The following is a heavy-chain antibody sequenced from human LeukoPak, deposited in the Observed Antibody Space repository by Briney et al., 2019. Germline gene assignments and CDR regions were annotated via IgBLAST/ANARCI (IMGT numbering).Heavy chain of an antibody. Sequence: SVKVSCKASGGTFSSYAISWVRQAPGQGLEWMGGIIPIFGTANYAQKFQGRVTITADESTSTAYMELGSLRSEDTAVYYCARASFFDGSSGHLFDYWGQGTLVTVSS. D-gene: IGHD3-22*01. CDR2: IIPIFGTA. CDR3: ARASFFDGSSGHLFDY. CDR1: GGTFSSYA. J-gene: IGHJ4*02. V-gene: IGHV1-69*13.